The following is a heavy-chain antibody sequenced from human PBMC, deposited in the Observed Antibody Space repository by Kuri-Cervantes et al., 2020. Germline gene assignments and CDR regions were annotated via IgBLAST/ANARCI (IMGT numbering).Heavy chain of an antibody. D-gene: IGHD3-10*01. CDR3: ARSPRGILDAFDI. V-gene: IGHV1-2*02. CDR1: GYTFTSYD. CDR2: INPNSGGT. Sequence: ASVKVSCKASGYTFTSYDINWVRQATGQGLEWMGWINPNSGGTNYAQKFQGRVTMTRDTSISTAYMELSRLRSDDTAVYYCARSPRGILDAFDIWGQGTMVTVSS. J-gene: IGHJ3*02.